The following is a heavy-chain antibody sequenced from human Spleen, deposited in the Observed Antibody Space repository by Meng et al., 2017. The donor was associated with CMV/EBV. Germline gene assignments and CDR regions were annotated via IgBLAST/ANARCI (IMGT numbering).Heavy chain of an antibody. CDR3: AREGCTNISCYMSVRFDP. D-gene: IGHD2-2*02. Sequence: ASVKVSCKASGYTFTSYDINWVRQATGQGLEWMGWMNPNSGNTGYAQKFQGRVTITRNTSISTAYMELRSLRSEDTAVYYCAREGCTNISCYMSVRFDPWGQGTLVTVSS. J-gene: IGHJ5*02. CDR2: MNPNSGNT. V-gene: IGHV1-8*03. CDR1: GYTFTSYD.